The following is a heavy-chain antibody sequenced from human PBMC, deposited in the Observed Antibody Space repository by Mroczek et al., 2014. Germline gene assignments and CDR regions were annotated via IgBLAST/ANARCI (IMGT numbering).Heavy chain of an antibody. D-gene: IGHD5-18*01. V-gene: IGHV4-30-4*01. J-gene: IGHJ3*02. CDR3: ATMSIAGYSYGYYGGNDAFDI. Sequence: QVQLQQWGPGLVKPSQTLSLTCTVSGGSISSGDYYWSWIRQPPGKGLEWIGYIYYSGSTYYNPSLKSRVTISVDTSKNQFSLKLSSVTAADTAVYYCATMSIAGYSYGYYGGNDAFDIWGQGTMVTVSS. CDR2: IYYSGST. CDR1: GGSISSGDYY.